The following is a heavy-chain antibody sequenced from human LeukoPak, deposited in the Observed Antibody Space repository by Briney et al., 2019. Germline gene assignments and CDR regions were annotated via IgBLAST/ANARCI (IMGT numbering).Heavy chain of an antibody. CDR3: ARVYDFWSGYYMNY. V-gene: IGHV1-69*13. Sequence: GASVKVSCKASGGTFSSYAISWVRQAPGQGLEWMGGIIPIFGTTNYAQKFQGRVTITADESTSTAYMELSSLRSEDTAVYYCARVYDFWSGYYMNYWSQGTLVTVSS. CDR1: GGTFSSYA. D-gene: IGHD3-3*01. CDR2: IIPIFGTT. J-gene: IGHJ4*02.